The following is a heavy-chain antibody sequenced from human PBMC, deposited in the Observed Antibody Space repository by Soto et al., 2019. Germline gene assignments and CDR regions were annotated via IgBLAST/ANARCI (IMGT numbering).Heavy chain of an antibody. V-gene: IGHV1-24*01. CDR3: ATVIQFGGVIVNWFDP. D-gene: IGHD3-16*02. CDR2: FDPEDGET. J-gene: IGHJ5*02. Sequence: ASVKVSCKVSGYTLTELSMHWVRQAPGKGLEWMGGFDPEDGETIYAQKFQGRVTMTEDTSTDTAYMELSSLRSEDTAVYYCATVIQFGGVIVNWFDPWGQGTLVTVSS. CDR1: GYTLTELS.